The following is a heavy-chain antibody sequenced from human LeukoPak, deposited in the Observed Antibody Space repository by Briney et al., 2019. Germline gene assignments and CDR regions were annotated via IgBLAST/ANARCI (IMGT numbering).Heavy chain of an antibody. CDR1: GGSFSGYY. J-gene: IGHJ6*03. V-gene: IGHV4-34*01. Sequence: PSETLSLTCAVYGGSFSGYYWSWIRRPPGKGLEWIGEINHSGSTNYNPSLKSRVTISVDTSKNQFSLKLSSVTAADTAVYYCARRPIAARVSRSYYYMDVWGKGTTVTVSS. D-gene: IGHD6-6*01. CDR2: INHSGST. CDR3: ARRPIAARVSRSYYYMDV.